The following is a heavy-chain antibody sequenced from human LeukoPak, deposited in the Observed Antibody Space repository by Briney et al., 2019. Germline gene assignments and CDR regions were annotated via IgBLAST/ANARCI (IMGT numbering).Heavy chain of an antibody. Sequence: SETLSLTCTVSGGSISSTSYYWGWIRQPPGKGLECIGTIYYSGSTYYNPSLKSRVTISVDTSKNQFSLKLTSVTAADTAVYYCARGSWLVAEEVYWGQGALVTVSS. D-gene: IGHD6-19*01. J-gene: IGHJ4*02. CDR2: IYYSGST. CDR1: GGSISSTSYY. CDR3: ARGSWLVAEEVY. V-gene: IGHV4-39*07.